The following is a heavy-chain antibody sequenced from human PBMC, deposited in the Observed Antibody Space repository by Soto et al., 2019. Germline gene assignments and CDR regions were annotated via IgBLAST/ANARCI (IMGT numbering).Heavy chain of an antibody. D-gene: IGHD3-16*01. V-gene: IGHV3-23*04. CDR3: ARQDGGGPCDY. CDR2: ITAAGDT. Sequence: EVQLVQSGGGLVQPGGSLRLSCAASPFSFSSYAMNWVRQPPGQGLEWVSGITAAGDTDYADSVKGRFTISRDIPRNTLQPQWHSLRVGKTARYISARQDGGGPCDYCGPATVVTVSS. CDR1: PFSFSSYA. J-gene: IGHJ4*02.